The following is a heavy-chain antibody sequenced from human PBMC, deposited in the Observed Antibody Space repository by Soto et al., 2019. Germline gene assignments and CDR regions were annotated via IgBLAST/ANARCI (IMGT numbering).Heavy chain of an antibody. D-gene: IGHD1-20*01. CDR3: ASLKVSKSSWFDP. Sequence: SETLSLTCTVSGDSISSGDYYWSWIRQPPGKGLEWIGYIYYSGTTYYNPSLRSRVTISVDTSKNQFSLKLSSVTAADTAVYYCASLKVSKSSWFDPWGQGTLVTVSS. CDR2: IYYSGTT. CDR1: GDSISSGDYY. V-gene: IGHV4-30-4*01. J-gene: IGHJ5*02.